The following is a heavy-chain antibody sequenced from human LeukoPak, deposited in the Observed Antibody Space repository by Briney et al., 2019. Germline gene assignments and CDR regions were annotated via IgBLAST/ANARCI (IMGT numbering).Heavy chain of an antibody. D-gene: IGHD6-13*01. CDR2: ISSSGSTI. CDR1: GFTFCSYE. V-gene: IGHV3-48*03. J-gene: IGHJ4*02. CDR3: ARRQQASDY. Sequence: GGSLRLSCAASGFTFCSYEMNWVRQAPGKGLEWVSYISSSGSTIYYADSVKGRFTISRDNAKNSLYLQMNSLRAEDTAVYYCARRQQASDYWGQGTLVTVSS.